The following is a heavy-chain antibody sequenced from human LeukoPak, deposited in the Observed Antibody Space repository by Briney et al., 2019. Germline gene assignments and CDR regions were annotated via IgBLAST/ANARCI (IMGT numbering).Heavy chain of an antibody. CDR1: GYTFTIYG. Sequence: ASVKVSFTASGYTFTIYGISWVRQAPGQGQEGMGWISAYNGNTNYAQKLQGRGTITTDTATSTAYMELRSLRSDDTAVYYCARGGYCSSTSCYAPKFFQHWGQGTLVTVSS. CDR2: ISAYNGNT. V-gene: IGHV1-18*04. CDR3: ARGGYCSSTSCYAPKFFQH. J-gene: IGHJ1*01. D-gene: IGHD2-2*01.